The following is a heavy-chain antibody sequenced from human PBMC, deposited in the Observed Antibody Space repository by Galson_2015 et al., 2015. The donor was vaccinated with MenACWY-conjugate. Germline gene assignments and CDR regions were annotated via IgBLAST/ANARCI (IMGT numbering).Heavy chain of an antibody. J-gene: IGHJ4*02. V-gene: IGHV4-31*03. CDR2: IYYSGST. CDR3: ARKSGSGSYYDASFDY. D-gene: IGHD3-10*01. Sequence: LSLTCTVSGGSIRSGGYYWSWIRQHPGKGLEWIGFIYYSGSTYHNPSLKSRLPMSVDTSRNQFSMDLRSVTAADTAVYYCARKSGSGSYYDASFDYWGQGTLVTVSS. CDR1: GGSIRSGGYY.